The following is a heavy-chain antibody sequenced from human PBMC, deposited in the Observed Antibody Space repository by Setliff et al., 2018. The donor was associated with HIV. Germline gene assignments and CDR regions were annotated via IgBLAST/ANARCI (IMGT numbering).Heavy chain of an antibody. J-gene: IGHJ3*02. V-gene: IGHV1-69*05. Sequence: GASVKVSCKASGGTFSSYAINWVRQAPGQGLEWMGGIIPMFGTRNYAQKFQGRVTSTTDESTSTAYMELSSLRSEDTALYYCARGQSQGYAYSGSYGAFDIWGQGTMVTVSS. D-gene: IGHD1-26*01. CDR2: IIPMFGTR. CDR1: GGTFSSYA. CDR3: ARGQSQGYAYSGSYGAFDI.